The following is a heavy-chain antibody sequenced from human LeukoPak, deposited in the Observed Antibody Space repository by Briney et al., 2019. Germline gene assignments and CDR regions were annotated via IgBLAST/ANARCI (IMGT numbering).Heavy chain of an antibody. Sequence: PGGSLRLSCAASGFTFSDYYMTWIRQASGKGLEWLSYISSRGTAIYYADSVKGRFTVSRDNARNSLYLQVSSLRAEDTAVYYCARDSGGSWTTYDFWGQGTLVTVSS. V-gene: IGHV3-11*01. CDR1: GFTFSDYY. J-gene: IGHJ4*02. D-gene: IGHD2-15*01. CDR2: ISSRGTAI. CDR3: ARDSGGSWTTYDF.